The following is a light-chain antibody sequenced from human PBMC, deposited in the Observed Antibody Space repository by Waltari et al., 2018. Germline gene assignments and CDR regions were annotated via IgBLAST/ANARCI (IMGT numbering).Light chain of an antibody. CDR1: SSNIGVNV. CDR2: TND. V-gene: IGLV1-44*01. CDR3: AVWDDNLSGVV. J-gene: IGLJ1*01. Sequence: QSVLAQPPSVSGPPGQRVTIFCSGGSSNIGVNVVNWYQHLPGTSPRLLIFTNDQRPSGVPDRFSGSKSGTSASLAISGLQSEDEGHYYCAVWDDNLSGVVFGAGTQVTV.